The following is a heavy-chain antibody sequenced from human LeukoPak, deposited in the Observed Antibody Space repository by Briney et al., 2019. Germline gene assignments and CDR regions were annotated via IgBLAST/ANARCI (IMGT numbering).Heavy chain of an antibody. CDR3: ARTISSWGKFDY. CDR1: GYTFTSYD. CDR2: MNPNSGNT. D-gene: IGHD6-13*01. Sequence: ASVKVSCKASGYTFTSYDINWVRQATGQGLEWMGWMNPNSGNTGYAQKFQGRVTITRNTSISTAYMELSSLRSEDTAVYYCARTISSWGKFDYWGQGTLVTVSS. J-gene: IGHJ4*02. V-gene: IGHV1-8*03.